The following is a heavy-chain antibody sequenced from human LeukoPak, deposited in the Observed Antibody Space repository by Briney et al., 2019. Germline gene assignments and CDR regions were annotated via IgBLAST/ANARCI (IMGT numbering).Heavy chain of an antibody. CDR3: ARDPDYGDYVDYFDY. CDR2: TNPNSGAT. CDR1: GYTFTGYY. Sequence: ASVKVSCKASGYTFTGYYIHWVRQAPGQGLEWMGWTNPNSGATKYAQRFQGRVTMTRDTSSRTAYMELSRLSSDDTAVYYCARDPDYGDYVDYFDYWGQGTLVTVSS. J-gene: IGHJ4*02. V-gene: IGHV1-2*02. D-gene: IGHD4-17*01.